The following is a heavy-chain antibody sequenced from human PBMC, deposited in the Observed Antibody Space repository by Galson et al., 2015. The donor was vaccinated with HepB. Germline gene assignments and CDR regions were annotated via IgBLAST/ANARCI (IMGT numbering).Heavy chain of an antibody. V-gene: IGHV1-24*01. D-gene: IGHD1-26*01. CDR1: GYTLTELS. CDR2: FDPEDGET. J-gene: IGHJ4*02. Sequence: SCKVSGYTLTELSMHWVRQAPGKGLEWMGGFDPEDGETIYAQKFQGRVTMTEDTSTDTAYMELSSLRPEDTAVYYCATSSVGAIPLFDYWGRGTLVTVSS. CDR3: ATSSVGAIPLFDY.